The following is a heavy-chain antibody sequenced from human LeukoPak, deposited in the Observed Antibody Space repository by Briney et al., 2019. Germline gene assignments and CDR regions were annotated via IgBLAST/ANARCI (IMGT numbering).Heavy chain of an antibody. J-gene: IGHJ6*01. V-gene: IGHV3-66*01. CDR2: IYSGGST. CDR3: SSGTTSSRSYYVGMDV. CDR1: GFTVSSNY. Sequence: GGSLRLSCAASGFTVSSNYMSWVRQAPGKGLEWVSVIYSGGSTYYADSVKGRFTISRDNSKNTLYLQMNSLRAEDTAVYYCSSGTTSSRSYYVGMDVCGQGTTATV. D-gene: IGHD1-1*01.